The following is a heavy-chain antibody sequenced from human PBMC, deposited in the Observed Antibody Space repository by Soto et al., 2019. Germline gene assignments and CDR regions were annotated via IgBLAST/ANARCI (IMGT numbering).Heavy chain of an antibody. D-gene: IGHD5-12*01. V-gene: IGHV3-33*01. CDR3: ARERGWLQPLDY. CDR2: IWYDGSNK. Sequence: QVQLVESGGGVVQPGRSLRLSCAASGFTFSSYGMHWVRQAPGKGLEWVAVIWYDGSNKYYADSVKGRFTISRDNSKNTLDLQMNSLRAEDTAVYYCARERGWLQPLDYWGQGTLVTVSS. CDR1: GFTFSSYG. J-gene: IGHJ4*02.